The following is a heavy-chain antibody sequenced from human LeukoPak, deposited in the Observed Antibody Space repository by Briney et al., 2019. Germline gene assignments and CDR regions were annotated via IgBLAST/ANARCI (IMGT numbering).Heavy chain of an antibody. CDR2: INAGNGNT. D-gene: IGHD6-13*01. CDR1: GYTFTSYA. V-gene: IGHV1-3*01. J-gene: IGHJ4*02. CDR3: ARAVMAAAGIRY. Sequence: ASVKVSCKASGYTFTSYAMHWVRQAPGQRLEWTGWINAGNGNTKYSQKFQGRVTITRDTSASTAYMELSSLRSEDTAVYYCARAVMAAAGIRYWGQGTLVTVSS.